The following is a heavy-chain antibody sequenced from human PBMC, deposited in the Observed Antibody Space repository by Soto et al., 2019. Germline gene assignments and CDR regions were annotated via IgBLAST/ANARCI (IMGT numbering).Heavy chain of an antibody. CDR2: IYATGTT. CDR1: GASISGFY. J-gene: IGHJ5*02. Sequence: SETLSLTCTVSGASISGFYWSWIRKSAGKGLEWIGRIYATGTTDYNPSLKSRVMMSVDTSKKQFSLKLRSVTAADTAVYSCVSYGTKTLRDCFDPWGPGISVTVSS. CDR3: VSYGTKTLRDCFDP. V-gene: IGHV4-4*07. D-gene: IGHD1-1*01.